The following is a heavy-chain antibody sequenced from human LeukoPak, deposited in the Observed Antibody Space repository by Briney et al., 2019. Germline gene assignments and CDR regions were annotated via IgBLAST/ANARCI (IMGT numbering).Heavy chain of an antibody. D-gene: IGHD4-17*01. Sequence: GGSLRLSCAASGFTFSSYGMHWVRQAPGKGPEWVAVIWYDGSNKYYADSVKGRFTISRDNSKNTLYLQMNSLRAEDTAVYYCASKGAYGDYEDYWGQGTLVTVSS. CDR1: GFTFSSYG. V-gene: IGHV3-33*01. J-gene: IGHJ4*02. CDR2: IWYDGSNK. CDR3: ASKGAYGDYEDY.